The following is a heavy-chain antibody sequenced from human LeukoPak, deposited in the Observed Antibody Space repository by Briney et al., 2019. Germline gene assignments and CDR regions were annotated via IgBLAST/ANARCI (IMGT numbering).Heavy chain of an antibody. CDR2: IYYSGKT. CDR1: SGPISSSSSYY. V-gene: IGHV4-39*01. D-gene: IGHD2-8*01. J-gene: IGHJ3*02. Sequence: SETLSLTCTVSSGPISSSSSYYWGWIRQPPGKGLEWIGSIYYSGKTYYNPSLKSRVTISVDTSKNQFSLKLSSVTAADTAVYYCARHLKGYCSNGVCSDAFDIWGQGTMVTVSS. CDR3: ARHLKGYCSNGVCSDAFDI.